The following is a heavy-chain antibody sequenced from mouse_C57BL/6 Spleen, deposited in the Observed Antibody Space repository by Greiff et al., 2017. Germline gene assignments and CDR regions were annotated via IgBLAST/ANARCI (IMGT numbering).Heavy chain of an antibody. Sequence: QVQLQQPGAELVRPGSSVKLSCKASGYTFTSYWMHWVKQRPIQGLEWIGNIDPSDSEAHYNQKFKDKATLTVDKSSSTAYMQLSSLTSEDSAVYYCARGGGSSYAMDYWGQGTSVTVSS. V-gene: IGHV1-52*01. J-gene: IGHJ4*01. D-gene: IGHD1-1*01. CDR3: ARGGGSSYAMDY. CDR2: IDPSDSEA. CDR1: GYTFTSYW.